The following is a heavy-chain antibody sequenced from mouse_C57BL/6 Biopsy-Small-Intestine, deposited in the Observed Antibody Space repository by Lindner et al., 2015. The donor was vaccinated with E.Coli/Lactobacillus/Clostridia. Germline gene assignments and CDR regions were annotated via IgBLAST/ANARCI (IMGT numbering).Heavy chain of an antibody. J-gene: IGHJ1*03. CDR1: GYSFTDYN. CDR3: ARDYYGSSLYFDV. Sequence: VQLQESGPELVKPGASVKISCKASGYSFTDYNMNWVKQSNGKSLEWIGVINPNYGTTSYNQKFKGKATLTADKSSSIAYMQLSSLTSEDSAVYFCARDYYGSSLYFDVWGTGTTVTVSS. D-gene: IGHD1-1*01. CDR2: INPNYGTT. V-gene: IGHV1-39*01.